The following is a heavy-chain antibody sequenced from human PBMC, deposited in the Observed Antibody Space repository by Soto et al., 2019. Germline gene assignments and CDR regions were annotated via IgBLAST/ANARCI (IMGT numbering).Heavy chain of an antibody. CDR3: SATIYSDSYYNGMDV. CDR2: IIPIFNSA. Sequence: QVQLVQSGVEVKKPGSSVKVSCKASGGTFSTYAINWVRQAPGQGLEWMGGIIPIFNSANYAQKFQGRVTIIADRSTSTAYMELSSLRSEDTAVYYCSATIYSDSYYNGMDVWGQGTTVTVSS. CDR1: GGTFSTYA. V-gene: IGHV1-69*06. D-gene: IGHD3-3*01. J-gene: IGHJ6*02.